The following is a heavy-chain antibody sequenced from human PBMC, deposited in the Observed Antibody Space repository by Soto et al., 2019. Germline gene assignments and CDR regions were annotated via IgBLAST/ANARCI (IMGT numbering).Heavy chain of an antibody. Sequence: QVQLEQWGAGLLKPSETLSLTCAVYGGAFSGYYWSWIRQPPGKGLEWIGEINHSGSTNYHPSLKSRVTISVDTAKNQFSLKLSSVTAADTAVYYCAKIMRGYYGMDVWGKGTTVTVSS. D-gene: IGHD3-16*01. J-gene: IGHJ6*04. CDR3: AKIMRGYYGMDV. CDR1: GGAFSGYY. CDR2: INHSGST. V-gene: IGHV4-34*01.